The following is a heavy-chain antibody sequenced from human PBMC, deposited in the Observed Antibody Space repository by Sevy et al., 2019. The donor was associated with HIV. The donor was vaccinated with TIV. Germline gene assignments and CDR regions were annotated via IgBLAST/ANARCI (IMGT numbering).Heavy chain of an antibody. J-gene: IGHJ4*02. CDR2: ISYDGIIK. CDR1: GFTFNTHA. CDR3: AREGGYTSAWSPGNY. D-gene: IGHD6-19*01. V-gene: IGHV3-30*04. Sequence: GESLKISCAASGFTFNTHAMHWVRQAPGKGLEWVALISYDGIIKYYADSVKDRLTISRDNSKNTLSLQMNSLRIEDTAVYYCAREGGYTSAWSPGNYWGQGTLVTVSS.